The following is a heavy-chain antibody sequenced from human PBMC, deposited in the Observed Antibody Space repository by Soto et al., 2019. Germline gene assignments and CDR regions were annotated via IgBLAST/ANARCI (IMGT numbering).Heavy chain of an antibody. J-gene: IGHJ4*02. CDR1: GISLSRRGYS. D-gene: IGHD3-22*01. CDR2: IYYSGST. CDR3: AKVVGDGNDYYDF. Sequence: SETLSLTYADPGISLSRRGYSWSWIRQPPGKGLEWIGCIYYSGSTYYNPSLKSRVTISVDTSKNQFSLKLSSVTAADTAIYYCAKVVGDGNDYYDFWGQGTLVTVSS. V-gene: IGHV4-30-2*03.